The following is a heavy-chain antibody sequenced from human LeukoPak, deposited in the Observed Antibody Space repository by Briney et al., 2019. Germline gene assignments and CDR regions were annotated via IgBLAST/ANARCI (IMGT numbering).Heavy chain of an antibody. CDR3: ATQLGLGNWFDP. J-gene: IGHJ5*02. D-gene: IGHD3-16*01. CDR2: IIPIFGTA. CDR1: GGTFSSYA. V-gene: IGHV1-69*05. Sequence: ASVKVSCKASGGTFSSYAISWVRQAPGQGLEWMGGIIPIFGTANYAQKFQGRVTITTDESTSTAYMELSSLRSEDTAVYYCATQLGLGNWFDPWGQGTLVTVSS.